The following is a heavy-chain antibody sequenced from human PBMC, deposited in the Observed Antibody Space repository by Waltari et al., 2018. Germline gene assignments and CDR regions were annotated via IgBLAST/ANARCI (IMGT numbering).Heavy chain of an antibody. CDR1: GYSISSGYY. CDR3: ARDYYGMDV. V-gene: IGHV4-38-2*02. J-gene: IGHJ6*02. CDR2: IYHSGST. Sequence: QVQLQESGPGLVKPSETLSLTCAVSGYSISSGYYWGWIRQPPGKGLEWIGSIYHSGSTYYNPSLKSRVTISVDTSKNQFSLKLSSVTAADTAVYDCARDYYGMDVWGQGTTVTVSS.